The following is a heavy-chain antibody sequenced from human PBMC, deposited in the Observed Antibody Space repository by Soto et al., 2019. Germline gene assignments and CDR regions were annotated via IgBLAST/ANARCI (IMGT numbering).Heavy chain of an antibody. CDR1: GFTFSSYS. CDR3: ASGKDYAEGGY. D-gene: IGHD4-17*01. J-gene: IGHJ4*02. Sequence: EVQLVESGGGLVQPGGSLRLSCAASGFTFSSYSMNWVRQAPGKGLEWVSYISSSSSTIYYADSVKGRFTISRDNAKNSLYLQMNSLRDAATAVYYCASGKDYAEGGYWGQGTLVIVSS. V-gene: IGHV3-48*02. CDR2: ISSSSSTI.